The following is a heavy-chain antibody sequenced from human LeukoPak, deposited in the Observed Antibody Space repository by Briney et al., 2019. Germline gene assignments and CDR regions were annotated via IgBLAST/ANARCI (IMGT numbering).Heavy chain of an antibody. J-gene: IGHJ3*02. D-gene: IGHD3-10*01. CDR1: GGSMNSYY. Sequence: PSETLSLTCSVSGGSMNSYYWSWIRQSPGKGLEWIGYIYYSGSTNYNPSLKSRVTMSVDTSKNQFSLKLRSVTAADTAVYYCARGGSGISNAFDIWGQGTMVTVSS. CDR3: ARGGSGISNAFDI. V-gene: IGHV4-59*01. CDR2: IYYSGST.